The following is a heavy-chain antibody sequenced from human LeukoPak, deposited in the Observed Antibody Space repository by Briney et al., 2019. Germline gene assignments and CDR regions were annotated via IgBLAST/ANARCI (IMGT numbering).Heavy chain of an antibody. CDR1: GGPFGGYY. CDR2: FNHSGST. Sequence: PSETLSLTCAVYGGPFGGYYWSWIRRPPGKGLEWMGEFNHSGSTNYNPSLKSQSTISVDAPKTQSSVNRSSVPAAETVGFCCARAGGPHCTNVVVYLPFAHGMDVGPQG. J-gene: IGHJ6*02. V-gene: IGHV4-34*01. CDR3: ARAGGPHCTNVVVYLPFAHGMDV. D-gene: IGHD2-8*01.